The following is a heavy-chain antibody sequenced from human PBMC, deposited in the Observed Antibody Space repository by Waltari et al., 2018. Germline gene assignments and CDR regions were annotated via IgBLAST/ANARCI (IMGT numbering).Heavy chain of an antibody. J-gene: IGHJ4*01. D-gene: IGHD6-13*01. V-gene: IGHV3-23*04. CDR3: AKGCSSNWYDRYYFDY. Sequence: EVQLVESGGGLVQPGGSLRLSCAASGFTFSSYAMNWVRQTPGKGLAWFSGVSGRDGSTYYADSVRGRFTISRDNSKSTLFLQVNSLRSEDTAVYYCAKGCSSNWYDRYYFDYWGQGTPVTVSS. CDR1: GFTFSSYA. CDR2: VSGRDGST.